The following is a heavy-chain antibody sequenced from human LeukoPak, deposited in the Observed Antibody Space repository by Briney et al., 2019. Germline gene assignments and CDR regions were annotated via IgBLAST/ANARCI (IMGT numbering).Heavy chain of an antibody. Sequence: ASVKVSCKASGYTFTSYGISWVRQVPGQGLEWMGWISAYNGNTNYAQKLQGRVTMTTDTSTSTAYMELRSLRSDDTAVYYCARYCSGGSCYHRVDYWGQGTLVTVSS. CDR1: GYTFTSYG. V-gene: IGHV1-18*01. J-gene: IGHJ4*02. D-gene: IGHD2-15*01. CDR3: ARYCSGGSCYHRVDY. CDR2: ISAYNGNT.